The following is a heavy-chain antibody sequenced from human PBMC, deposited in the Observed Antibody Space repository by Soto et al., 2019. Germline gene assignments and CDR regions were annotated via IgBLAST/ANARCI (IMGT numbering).Heavy chain of an antibody. D-gene: IGHD3-22*01. CDR2: IYYSGST. Sequence: SETLSLTCTVSGGSVSSGSYYWSWIRQPPGKGLEWIGYIYYSGSTNYNPSLKSRVTISVDTSKNQFSLKLSSVTAADTAVYYCARGLYYYDSSGYHRGWFDYWGQGTLVTVSS. CDR1: GGSVSSGSYY. CDR3: ARGLYYYDSSGYHRGWFDY. J-gene: IGHJ4*02. V-gene: IGHV4-61*01.